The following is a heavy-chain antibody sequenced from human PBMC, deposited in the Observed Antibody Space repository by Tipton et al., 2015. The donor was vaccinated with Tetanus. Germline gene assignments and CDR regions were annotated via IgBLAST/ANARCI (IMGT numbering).Heavy chain of an antibody. J-gene: IGHJ5*02. D-gene: IGHD4/OR15-4a*01. CDR3: GRGRRRCQQNNWCGP. CDR2: IYYSGNT. Sequence: TLSLTCTVSGDSISFYYWSWIRQPPGKGLEWIGYIYYSGNTKYNPSLKSRVTMSVDTSKNQFSLILTSVIPADTAVYYCGRGRRRCQQNNWCGPWGQGPLVTVPS. CDR1: GDSISFYY. V-gene: IGHV4-59*01.